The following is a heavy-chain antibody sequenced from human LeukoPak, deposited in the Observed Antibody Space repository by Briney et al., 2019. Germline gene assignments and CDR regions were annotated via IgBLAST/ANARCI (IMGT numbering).Heavy chain of an antibody. J-gene: IGHJ6*02. Sequence: GGSLRLSCAASGFTFSSYSMKWVRQAPGKGLEWVSSISSSNSYIYYADSVKGRFTISRDNAKNSLYLQMNSLRAEDTAVYYCASSSGWGHYYYYGMDVWGQGTTVTVSS. CDR1: GFTFSSYS. CDR2: ISSSNSYI. V-gene: IGHV3-21*01. CDR3: ASSSGWGHYYYYGMDV. D-gene: IGHD6-19*01.